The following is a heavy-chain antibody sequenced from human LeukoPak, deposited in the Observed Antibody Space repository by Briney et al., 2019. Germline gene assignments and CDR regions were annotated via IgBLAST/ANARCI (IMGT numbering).Heavy chain of an antibody. CDR1: GGTFSSYA. J-gene: IGHJ3*02. CDR3: ARALNRQTIDADDAFDI. V-gene: IGHV1-69*04. CDR2: IIPILGIA. D-gene: IGHD1-14*01. Sequence: ASVKVSCKASGGTFSSYAISWVRQAPGQGLEWMGRIIPILGIANYAQKFQGRVTITADKSTSTAYMELSSLRSEDTAVYYCARALNRQTIDADDAFDIWGQGTMVTVSS.